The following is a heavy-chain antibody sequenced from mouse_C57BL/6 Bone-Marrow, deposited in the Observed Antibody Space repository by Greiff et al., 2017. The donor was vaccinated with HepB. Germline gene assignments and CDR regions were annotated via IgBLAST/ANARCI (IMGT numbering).Heavy chain of an antibody. V-gene: IGHV5-4*03. CDR3: VYDYDYFDY. J-gene: IGHJ2*01. Sequence: EVKLEESGGGLVKPGGSLKLSCAASGFTFSSYAMSWVRQTPEKRLEWVATISDGGSYTYYPDNVKGRFTIARDNAKNNLYLQMSQLKSEDTAMYYCVYDYDYFDYWGQGTTLTVSS. D-gene: IGHD2-4*01. CDR2: ISDGGSYT. CDR1: GFTFSSYA.